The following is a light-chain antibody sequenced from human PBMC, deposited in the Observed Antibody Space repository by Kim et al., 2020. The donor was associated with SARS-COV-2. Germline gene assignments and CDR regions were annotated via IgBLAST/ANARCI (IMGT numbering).Light chain of an antibody. CDR3: QQNKDWPLT. CDR2: VAS. Sequence: VSPRETATLSCRASQNIGNHLVWYQQRPGQAPRLIITVASTRATGIPARFSGSGSGTDFTLNIISLQSEDFAVYYCQQNKDWPLTFGGGTKVDIK. CDR1: QNIGNH. J-gene: IGKJ4*01. V-gene: IGKV3-15*01.